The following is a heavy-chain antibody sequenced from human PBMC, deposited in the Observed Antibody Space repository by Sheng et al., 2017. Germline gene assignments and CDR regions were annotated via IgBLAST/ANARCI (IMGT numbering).Heavy chain of an antibody. CDR2: IYYSGST. CDR1: GGSISSSSYY. CDR3: ARDLVVVPAATFWFDP. J-gene: IGHJ5*02. D-gene: IGHD2-2*01. Sequence: QLQLQESGPGLVKPSETLSLTYTVSGGSISSSSYYWGWIRQPPGKGLEWIGSIYYSGSTYYNPSLKSRVTISVDTSKNQFSLKLSSVTAADTAVYYCARDLVVVPAATFWFDPWGQGTLVTVSS. V-gene: IGHV4-39*07.